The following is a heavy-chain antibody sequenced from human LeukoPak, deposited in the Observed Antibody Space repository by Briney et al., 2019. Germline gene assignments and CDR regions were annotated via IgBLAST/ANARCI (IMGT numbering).Heavy chain of an antibody. J-gene: IGHJ4*02. Sequence: GSLRLSCAASAFPFSSYGMHWVRQAPGKGLEWIGEINHSGSTNYNPSLKSRVTISVDTSKNQFSLKLSSVTAADTAVYYCARGMYYYDSSGYLAGRYYFDYWGQGTLVTVSS. D-gene: IGHD3-22*01. CDR3: ARGMYYYDSSGYLAGRYYFDY. CDR1: AFPFSSYG. V-gene: IGHV4-34*01. CDR2: INHSGST.